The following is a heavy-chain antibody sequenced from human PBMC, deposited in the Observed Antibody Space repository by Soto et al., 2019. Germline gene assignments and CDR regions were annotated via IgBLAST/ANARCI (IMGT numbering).Heavy chain of an antibody. Sequence: QVQLVQSGAEVKKPGASVKVSCKASGYTFTSYGISWVRQAPGQGLEWMGWINPYNGNTNYAQKLQGRVTMNTDTSTNTAYMVLRSLRSDDTAVYYCARDWFGIDYWGQGTLVTVSS. CDR2: INPYNGNT. V-gene: IGHV1-18*01. CDR1: GYTFTSYG. CDR3: ARDWFGIDY. D-gene: IGHD3-16*01. J-gene: IGHJ4*02.